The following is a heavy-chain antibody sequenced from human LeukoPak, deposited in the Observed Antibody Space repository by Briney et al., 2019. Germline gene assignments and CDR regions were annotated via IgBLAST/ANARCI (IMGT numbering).Heavy chain of an antibody. V-gene: IGHV3-7*01. CDR3: ARDSDYSDYD. Sequence: GGSLRLSCAGSGFTFSRNWMSWVRQAPGKGLEWVANIKQDGTEKYYLDSVKGRFIISRDNAKNSLYLQMNSLRVEDTAVYYCARDSDYSDYDWGQGTLVTVS. J-gene: IGHJ4*02. CDR1: GFTFSRNW. CDR2: IKQDGTEK. D-gene: IGHD4-11*01.